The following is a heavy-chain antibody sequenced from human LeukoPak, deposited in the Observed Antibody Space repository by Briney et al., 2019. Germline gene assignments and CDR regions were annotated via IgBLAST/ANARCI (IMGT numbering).Heavy chain of an antibody. CDR3: ATDGAGFDT. V-gene: IGHV3-11*01. CDR1: GFTFSDYY. CDR2: INIGGTNT. J-gene: IGHJ5*02. Sequence: GGSLRLSCVASGFTFSDYYMSWLRQAPGKGLEWLSYINIGGTNTHYADSVKGRFTISRDNAKKSLYLQMNNLRAEDTAVYYCATDGAGFDTWGQGVLSPSPQ.